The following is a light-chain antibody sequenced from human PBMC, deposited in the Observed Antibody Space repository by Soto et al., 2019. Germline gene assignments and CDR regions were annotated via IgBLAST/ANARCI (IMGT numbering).Light chain of an antibody. CDR3: QQYNDWPRGT. CDR1: QSVRSN. CDR2: DAS. J-gene: IGKJ1*01. Sequence: VMTQSPVTLSVSPGERATLACGASQSVRSNLAWYQQKPGQTPRLLSYDASTRAAGIPARFSGSGSGTEFTLTISRLQSEDFAVYYCQQYNDWPRGTFGQGTKVEIK. V-gene: IGKV3-15*01.